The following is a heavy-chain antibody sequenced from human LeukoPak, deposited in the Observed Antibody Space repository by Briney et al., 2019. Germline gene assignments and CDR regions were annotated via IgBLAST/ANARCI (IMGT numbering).Heavy chain of an antibody. Sequence: GGSLRLSCAASGFTLSSYWMHWVRQAPGKGLVWVSRINSDGSSTSYADSVKGRFTISRDNAKNTLYPQMNSLRAEDTAVYYCARGTGFGELSDYWGQGTLVTVSS. J-gene: IGHJ4*02. CDR1: GFTLSSYW. D-gene: IGHD3-10*01. CDR2: INSDGSST. CDR3: ARGTGFGELSDY. V-gene: IGHV3-74*01.